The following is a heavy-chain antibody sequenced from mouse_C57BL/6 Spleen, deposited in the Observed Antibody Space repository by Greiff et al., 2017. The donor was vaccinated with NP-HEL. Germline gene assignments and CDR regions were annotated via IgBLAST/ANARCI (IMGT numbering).Heavy chain of an antibody. V-gene: IGHV1-53*01. Sequence: QVQLQRPGTELVKPGASVKLSCKASGYTFTSYWMHWVKQRPGQGLEWIGNINPSNGGTNYNEKFKSKATLTVDKSSSTAYMQLSSLTSEDSAVYYCARKGVTTPYFDYWGQGTTLTVSS. D-gene: IGHD2-2*01. J-gene: IGHJ2*01. CDR2: INPSNGGT. CDR3: ARKGVTTPYFDY. CDR1: GYTFTSYW.